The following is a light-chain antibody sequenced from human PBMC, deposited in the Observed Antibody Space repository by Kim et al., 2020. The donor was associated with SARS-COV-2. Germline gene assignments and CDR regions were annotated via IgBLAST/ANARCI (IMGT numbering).Light chain of an antibody. J-gene: IGLJ3*02. Sequence: SYELTQPTSVSVSPGQTARITCSGDILAKKYARWFQQRPGQAPLLVIYKDIERPSGIPERFSGSSSGTTVTLTISGAQVEDEGDYYCYAAADRNRWVFGGGTQLTVL. CDR2: KDI. CDR1: ILAKKY. V-gene: IGLV3-27*01. CDR3: YAAADRNRWV.